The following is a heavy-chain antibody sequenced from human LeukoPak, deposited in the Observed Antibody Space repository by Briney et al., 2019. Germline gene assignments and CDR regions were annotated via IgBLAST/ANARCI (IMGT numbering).Heavy chain of an antibody. J-gene: IGHJ5*02. Sequence: GESLKISCKGSGYSFTSYWIGWVRQMPGKGLEWMGIIYPGDSDTRYSPSFQGQVTISADKSISTAYLQWSSLKASDTAMYYCARHLTTLSVVARDDWFDPWGQGTLVTVSS. D-gene: IGHD2-15*01. V-gene: IGHV5-51*01. CDR3: ARHLTTLSVVARDDWFDP. CDR2: IYPGDSDT. CDR1: GYSFTSYW.